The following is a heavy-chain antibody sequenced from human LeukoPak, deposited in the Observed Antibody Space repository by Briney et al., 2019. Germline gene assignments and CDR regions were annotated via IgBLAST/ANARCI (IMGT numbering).Heavy chain of an antibody. V-gene: IGHV3-23*01. CDR1: GFTFSSNG. D-gene: IGHD4-23*01. Sequence: GRSLRLSCAASGFTFSSNGMSWVRQAPGKGLEWVSTISGRDSNTYYADSVEGRFTISRDNSKNTLYLQMNSLRAEDTALYYCAKRSDYGGNGNYFDYWGQGIPVTVSS. CDR2: ISGRDSNT. J-gene: IGHJ4*02. CDR3: AKRSDYGGNGNYFDY.